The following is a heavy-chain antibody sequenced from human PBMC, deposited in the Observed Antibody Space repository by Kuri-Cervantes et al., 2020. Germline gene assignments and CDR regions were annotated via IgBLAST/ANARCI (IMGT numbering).Heavy chain of an antibody. CDR1: GGSFSGYY. J-gene: IGHJ6*02. Sequence: SETLSLTCAVYGGSFSGYYWSWTRQPPGKGLEWIGEINHSGSTNYNPSLKSRVTISVDRSKNQFSLKLSSVTAADTAVYYCARGGDYYDSSGYYYYYYGMDVWGQGTTVTVSS. CDR2: INHSGST. V-gene: IGHV4-34*01. CDR3: ARGGDYYDSSGYYYYYYGMDV. D-gene: IGHD3-22*01.